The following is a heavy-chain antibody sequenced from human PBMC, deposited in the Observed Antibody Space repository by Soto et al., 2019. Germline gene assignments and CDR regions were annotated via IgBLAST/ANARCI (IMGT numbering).Heavy chain of an antibody. D-gene: IGHD5-12*01. CDR1: GGSFSGYY. V-gene: IGHV4-34*01. J-gene: IGHJ4*02. CDR2: INHSGST. Sequence: QVQLQQWGAGLLKTSETLSLTCAVYGGSFSGYYWSWIRQPPGKGLEWIGEINHSGSTNYNPSLKSRVTISVDTSKNQFSLKLSSVTAADTAVYYCARGGGWPQLRPFDYWGQGTLVTVSS. CDR3: ARGGGWPQLRPFDY.